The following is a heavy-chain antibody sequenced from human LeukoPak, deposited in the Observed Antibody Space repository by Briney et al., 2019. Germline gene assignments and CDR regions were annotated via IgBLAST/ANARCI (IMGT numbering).Heavy chain of an antibody. CDR2: TYHSGST. Sequence: SETLSLTCAVSGYSISSGYYWGWIRQPPGKGLEWIGSTYHSGSTYYNPSLKSRVTISVDTSKNQFSLKLSSVTAADTAVYYCARGPLGYCSSTSCSYYYYGMDVWGKGTTVTVSS. D-gene: IGHD2-2*01. J-gene: IGHJ6*04. CDR3: ARGPLGYCSSTSCSYYYYGMDV. CDR1: GYSISSGYY. V-gene: IGHV4-38-2*01.